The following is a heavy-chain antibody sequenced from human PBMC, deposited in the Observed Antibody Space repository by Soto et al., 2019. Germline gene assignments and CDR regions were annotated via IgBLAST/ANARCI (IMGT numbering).Heavy chain of an antibody. D-gene: IGHD6-13*01. V-gene: IGHV3-9*01. Sequence: EVQLVESGGGLVQPGRSLRLSCAASGFTFDDYAMHWVPQVPGKGLEWVSGINWNSGSIGYADSVKGRFAISRDNAKNSLHLQMNSLRAEDTAFYYCVKDESINWYSGHFRHWGQGTLVTVSS. J-gene: IGHJ1*01. CDR3: VKDESINWYSGHFRH. CDR1: GFTFDDYA. CDR2: INWNSGSI.